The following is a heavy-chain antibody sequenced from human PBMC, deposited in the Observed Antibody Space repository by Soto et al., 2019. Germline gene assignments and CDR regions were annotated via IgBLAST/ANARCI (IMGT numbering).Heavy chain of an antibody. J-gene: IGHJ4*02. CDR1: GYTFTSYA. CDR2: ISAYNGNT. CDR3: ARAARVVAPTLGYGAFDH. Sequence: QVQLVQSGAEVKKPGASVKVSCKASGYTFTSYAISWVRQAPGQGLEWMGWISAYNGNTNYAQKLQGRGTMTTDTSTTTAYMELRSLSSDDTAVYYCARAARVVAPTLGYGAFDHWGQGTLVTVSS. D-gene: IGHD2-15*01. V-gene: IGHV1-18*01.